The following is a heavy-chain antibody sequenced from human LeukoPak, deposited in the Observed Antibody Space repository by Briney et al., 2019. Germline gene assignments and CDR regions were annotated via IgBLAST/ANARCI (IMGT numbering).Heavy chain of an antibody. J-gene: IGHJ6*04. CDR2: IIPIFGTA. Sequence: GASVKVSCKASGGTFSSYAISWVRQAPGQGLEWMGGIIPIFGTANYAQKFQGRVTITADESTSTAYMELSSLRSEDTAVYYCARAPSCSGGSRIQPTGYYYYGMDVWGKGTTVTVSS. D-gene: IGHD2-15*01. CDR3: ARAPSCSGGSRIQPTGYYYYGMDV. V-gene: IGHV1-69*13. CDR1: GGTFSSYA.